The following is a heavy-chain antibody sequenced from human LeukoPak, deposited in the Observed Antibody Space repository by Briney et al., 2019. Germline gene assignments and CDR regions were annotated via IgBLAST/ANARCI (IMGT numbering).Heavy chain of an antibody. J-gene: IGHJ6*03. CDR1: GGSISSYY. V-gene: IGHV4-59*12. Sequence: SETLSLTCTVSGGSISSYYWSWIRQPPGKDLEWIGYIYYSGSTHYKSSLKNRVTISVDRSKNQCSLKLTSVTAADTAMYYCTRGTYYYMDVWGKGTTVTVSS. CDR3: TRGTYYYMDV. D-gene: IGHD1-1*01. CDR2: IYYSGST.